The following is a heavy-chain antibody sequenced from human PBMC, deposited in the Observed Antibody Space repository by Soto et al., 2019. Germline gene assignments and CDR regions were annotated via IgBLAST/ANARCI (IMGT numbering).Heavy chain of an antibody. CDR3: AKPNGDYYGSGSYYRPFDY. J-gene: IGHJ4*02. Sequence: PGGSLRLSCAASGFTFSSYAMSWVRQAPGKGLEWVSAISGSGGSTYYADSVKGRFTISRDNSKNTLYLQMNSLRAEDTAVYYCAKPNGDYYGSGSYYRPFDYWGQGTLVTVSS. D-gene: IGHD3-10*01. V-gene: IGHV3-23*01. CDR1: GFTFSSYA. CDR2: ISGSGGST.